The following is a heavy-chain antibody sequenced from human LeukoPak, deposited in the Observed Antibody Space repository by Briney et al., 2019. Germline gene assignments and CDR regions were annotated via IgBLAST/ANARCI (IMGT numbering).Heavy chain of an antibody. J-gene: IGHJ5*02. V-gene: IGHV4-34*01. CDR1: GGSFSGYY. Sequence: SETLSLTCAVYGGSFSGYYWSWIRQPPGKGLEWIGEINHSGSTNYNPSLKSRVTISVDTSKNQFSLKLSSVTAADTAVYYCARGRRLYSGYGFYAWGQGTLVTVSS. CDR2: INHSGST. CDR3: ARGRRLYSGYGFYA. D-gene: IGHD5-12*01.